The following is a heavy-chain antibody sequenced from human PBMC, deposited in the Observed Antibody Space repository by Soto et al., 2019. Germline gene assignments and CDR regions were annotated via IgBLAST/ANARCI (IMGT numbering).Heavy chain of an antibody. CDR1: GVSFNNNG. CDR2: VSPPFRTS. D-gene: IGHD3-10*01. J-gene: IGHJ6*02. CDR3: ARVLYYGSGSYSPYGMDV. Sequence: QVQLVQSGAEVKKPGSSVNVSCKTSGVSFNNNGIGWVRQAPGHGLEWMGGVSPPFRTSHYARKFQGRISITADASTGTVNMELSSLTSEDTAQYYCARVLYYGSGSYSPYGMDVWGQGTTVTVSS. V-gene: IGHV1-69*01.